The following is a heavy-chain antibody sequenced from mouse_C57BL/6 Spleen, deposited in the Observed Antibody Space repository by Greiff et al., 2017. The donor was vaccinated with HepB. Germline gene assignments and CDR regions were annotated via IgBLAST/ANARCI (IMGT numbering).Heavy chain of an antibody. CDR2: IDPSDSYT. CDR3: ARGPYYFDY. V-gene: IGHV1-69*01. CDR1: GYTSTSYW. J-gene: IGHJ2*01. Sequence: QVQLQQPGAELVMPGASVKLSCKASGYTSTSYWMHWVKQRPGQGLEWIGEIDPSDSYTNYNQKFKGKSTLTVDKSSSTAYMQLSSLTSEDSAVYYCARGPYYFDYWGQGTTLTVSS.